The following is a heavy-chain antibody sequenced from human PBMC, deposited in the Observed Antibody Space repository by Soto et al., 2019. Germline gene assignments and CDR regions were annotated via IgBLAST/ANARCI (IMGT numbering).Heavy chain of an antibody. CDR3: VTHSWNY. V-gene: IGHV3-23*01. J-gene: IGHJ4*02. D-gene: IGHD1-1*01. CDR2: SGGSDLST. CDR1: GLTFSRAG. Sequence: EVQLLESGGGLVQPGGSLRLSCVVSGLTFSRAGLSWVRQPPGKGLEWVSASGGSDLSTHYVDSVKGRFTISRDSAKNTLYLQMISLSAEDTAVYYCVTHSWNYWRQGTLVTVSS.